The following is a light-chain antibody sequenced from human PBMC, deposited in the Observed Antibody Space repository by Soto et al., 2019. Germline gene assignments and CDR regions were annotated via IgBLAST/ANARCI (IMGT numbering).Light chain of an antibody. V-gene: IGLV1-40*01. CDR1: TSNIGAPYD. Sequence: QSVLTQPPSVSGAPGQRVSISCTGSTSNIGAPYDVHWYQHLPGTAPKLLIYGDNNRPSGVPDRFSGSKSGTSASLAITRLQAEDEADYYCQQIFMYPPTFGPGTKV. CDR2: GDN. J-gene: IGLJ1*01. CDR3: QQIFMYPPT.